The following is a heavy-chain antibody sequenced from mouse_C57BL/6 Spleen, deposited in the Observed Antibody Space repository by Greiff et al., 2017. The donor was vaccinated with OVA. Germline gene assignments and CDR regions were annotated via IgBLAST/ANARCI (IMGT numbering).Heavy chain of an antibody. D-gene: IGHD2-4*01. V-gene: IGHV5-17*01. CDR1: GFTFSDYG. CDR3: ARTYYDYDGRFAY. J-gene: IGHJ3*01. CDR2: ISSGSSTI. Sequence: VQLKESGGGLVKPGGSLKLSCAASGFTFSDYGMHWVRQAPEKGLEWVAYISSGSSTIYYADTVKGRFTISRDNAKNTLFLQMTSLRSEDTAMYYCARTYYDYDGRFAYWGQGTLVTVSA.